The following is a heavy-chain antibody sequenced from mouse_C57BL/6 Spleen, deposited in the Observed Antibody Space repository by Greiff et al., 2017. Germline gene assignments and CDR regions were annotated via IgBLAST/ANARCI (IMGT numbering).Heavy chain of an antibody. Sequence: QVQLQQSGPGLVQPSQSLSITCTVSGFSLTSYGVHWVRQSPGKGLEWLGVIWSGGSTDYNAAFISRLSISKDNSKSQVFFKMNSLQADDTAIYYWARIYYDYDEGGRYFDYWGQGTTLTVSS. V-gene: IGHV2-2*01. CDR2: IWSGGST. CDR3: ARIYYDYDEGGRYFDY. D-gene: IGHD2-4*01. J-gene: IGHJ2*01. CDR1: GFSLTSYG.